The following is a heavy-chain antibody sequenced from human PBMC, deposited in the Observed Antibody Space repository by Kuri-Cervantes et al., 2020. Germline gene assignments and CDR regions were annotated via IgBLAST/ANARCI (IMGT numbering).Heavy chain of an antibody. CDR3: ARASGSGSYDY. D-gene: IGHD3-10*01. CDR1: GFTFSNYA. V-gene: IGHV3-21*04. J-gene: IGHJ4*02. Sequence: GESLKISCTASGFTFSNYAMSWVRQAPGAGLEWASAIGNSGGRTYYADPVKGRFTISRDNAKNSLYLQMNSLRAEDTAVYYCARASGSGSYDYWGQGTLVTVSS. CDR2: IGNSGGRT.